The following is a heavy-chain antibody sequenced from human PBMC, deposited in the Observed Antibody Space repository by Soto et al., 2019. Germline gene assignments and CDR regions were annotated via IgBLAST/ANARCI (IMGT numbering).Heavy chain of an antibody. CDR2: IYYSGGT. CDR3: ARGNYYGSGIGYSDY. V-gene: IGHV4-59*08. Sequence: PSETLSLTCTVSGDSINNYYWNWIRQPPGKGLEWIGYIYYSGGTNYNPSLKSRVTISVDTSKDQFSLNLSSVTAADTAVYYCARGNYYGSGIGYSDYWGQGTLVTGSS. J-gene: IGHJ4*02. CDR1: GDSINNYY. D-gene: IGHD3-10*01.